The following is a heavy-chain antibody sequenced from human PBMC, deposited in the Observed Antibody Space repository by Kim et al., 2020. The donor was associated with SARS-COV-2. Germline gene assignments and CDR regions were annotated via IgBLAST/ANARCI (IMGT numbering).Heavy chain of an antibody. Sequence: GGSLRLSCAASGFTFSSYGMHWVRQAPGKGLEWVAVISYDGSNKYYADSVKGRFTISRDNSKNTLYLQMNSLRAEDTAVYYCAKAIDYYGSGSYYYYYY. CDR2: ISYDGSNK. CDR3: AKAIDYYGSGSYYYYYY. J-gene: IGHJ6*03. D-gene: IGHD3-10*01. CDR1: GFTFSSYG. V-gene: IGHV3-30*18.